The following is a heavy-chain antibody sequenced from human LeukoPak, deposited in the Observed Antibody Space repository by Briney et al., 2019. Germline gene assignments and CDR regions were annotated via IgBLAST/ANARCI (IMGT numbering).Heavy chain of an antibody. Sequence: GESLKISCKVSGYSFTTYWIGWVRQMPGKGLEWMGIIYPGDSDTKYSPSFQGQVTISADTPISTAYLQWSSLKASDTAMYYCARHPGGVAQYSSSFDYWGQGTLVTVSS. V-gene: IGHV5-51*01. CDR2: IYPGDSDT. CDR3: ARHPGGVAQYSSSFDY. J-gene: IGHJ4*02. CDR1: GYSFTTYW. D-gene: IGHD6-13*01.